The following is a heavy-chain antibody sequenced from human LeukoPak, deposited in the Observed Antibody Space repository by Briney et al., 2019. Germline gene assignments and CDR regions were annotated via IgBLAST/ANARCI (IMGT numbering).Heavy chain of an antibody. D-gene: IGHD5-24*01. CDR1: GYNFTNYW. CDR2: IYPGDSDT. J-gene: IGHJ4*02. Sequence: GESLKISCKGSGYNFTNYWIAWVRQMPGKGLEWMGIIYPGDSDTRYSPSFQGQVTISSDKSISTAYQQWSSLKASDTAMYYCARLGRWLQSQGPDYWGQGTLVTVSS. V-gene: IGHV5-51*01. CDR3: ARLGRWLQSQGPDY.